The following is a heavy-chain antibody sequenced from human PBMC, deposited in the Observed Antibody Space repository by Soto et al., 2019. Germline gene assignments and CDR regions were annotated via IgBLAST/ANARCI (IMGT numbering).Heavy chain of an antibody. CDR3: ARDHTPPDILTGNHYYYYYGMDV. Sequence: GASVKVSCKASGGTFSSYAISWVRQAPGQGLEWMGGIIPIFGTANYAQKFQGRVTITADESTSTAYMELSSLRSEDTAVYYCARDHTPPDILTGNHYYYYYGMDVWGQGTTVTVSS. D-gene: IGHD3-9*01. J-gene: IGHJ6*02. CDR2: IIPIFGTA. CDR1: GGTFSSYA. V-gene: IGHV1-69*13.